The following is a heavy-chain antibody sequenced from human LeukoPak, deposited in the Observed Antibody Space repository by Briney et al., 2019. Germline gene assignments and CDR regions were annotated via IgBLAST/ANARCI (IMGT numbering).Heavy chain of an antibody. V-gene: IGHV3-9*01. CDR3: AIIAARNFDY. Sequence: GGSLRLSCAASGFTFDDYAMHWVRQAPGKGLEWVSGISWNSGSIGYADSVKGRFTISRDNAKNSLYLQMNSLRAEDTAVYYCAIIAARNFDYWGQGTLVTVSS. D-gene: IGHD6-6*01. CDR1: GFTFDDYA. CDR2: ISWNSGSI. J-gene: IGHJ4*02.